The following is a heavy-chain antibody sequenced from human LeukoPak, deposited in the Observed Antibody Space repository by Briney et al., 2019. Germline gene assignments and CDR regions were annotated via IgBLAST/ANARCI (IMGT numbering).Heavy chain of an antibody. D-gene: IGHD2-15*01. J-gene: IGHJ6*03. CDR3: ARFPLGVVAASYYVDV. CDR2: INLNSGGT. Sequence: ASVKVSCKASGFTFTDYHMHWVRQAPGQGLEWVGWINLNSGGTNYAQKFQGRVTMTRDTSISTAYMELTRLRSDDTAVYYCARFPLGVVAASYYVDVWGKGTTVTV. CDR1: GFTFTDYH. V-gene: IGHV1-2*02.